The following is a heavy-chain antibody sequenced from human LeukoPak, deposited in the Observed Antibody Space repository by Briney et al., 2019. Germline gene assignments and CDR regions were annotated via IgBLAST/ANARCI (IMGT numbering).Heavy chain of an antibody. CDR2: LSFDGSNK. V-gene: IGHV3-30*01. CDR3: TRDDDGFIFDL. J-gene: IGHJ4*02. Sequence: PGRSLRLSCAASGFTFTSYSMHWVRQAPGKGPEWVAHLSFDGSNKYYGDSVKGRFTISRDNSKSTLYLDLNRLGTEDTVVYYCTRDDDGFIFDLWGQGTLVIVSS. D-gene: IGHD5-24*01. CDR1: GFTFTSYS.